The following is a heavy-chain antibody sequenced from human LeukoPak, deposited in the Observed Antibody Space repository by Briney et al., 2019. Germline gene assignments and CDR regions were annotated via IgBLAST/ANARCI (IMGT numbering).Heavy chain of an antibody. J-gene: IGHJ6*02. CDR1: GFTFDDYT. CDR2: ISWDGGST. Sequence: RGSLRLSCAASGFTFDDYTMHWVRQAPGKGLEWVSLISWDGGSTYYADSVKGRFTISRDNSKNSLYLQMNSLRTEDTALYYCAKAGFHYYGMDVWGQGTTVTVSS. V-gene: IGHV3-43*01. CDR3: AKAGFHYYGMDV.